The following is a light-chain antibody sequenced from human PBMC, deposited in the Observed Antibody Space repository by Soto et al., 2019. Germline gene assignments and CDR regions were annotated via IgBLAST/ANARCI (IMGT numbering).Light chain of an antibody. Sequence: QSALTQPPSASGSPGQSVTISCTGTSSDVGGYNYVSWYQQHPGKAPKLMISEVSKPPSGVPDRFSGSKSVNTASLTVSGLQAEDEGDYYCSSFAGNDNLVFGGGTKVTVL. CDR3: SSFAGNDNLV. J-gene: IGLJ2*01. CDR2: EVS. V-gene: IGLV2-8*01. CDR1: SSDVGGYNY.